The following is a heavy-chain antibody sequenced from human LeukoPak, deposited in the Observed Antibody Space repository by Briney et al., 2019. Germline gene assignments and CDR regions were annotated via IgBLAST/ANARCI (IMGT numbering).Heavy chain of an antibody. J-gene: IGHJ3*02. V-gene: IGHV1-18*01. Sequence: ASVTVSCSASGYTFTSYGISWVRQAPGQGLEWMGWISAYNGNTNYAQKLQGRVTMTTDTSTSTAYMDLRSLRSDDTAVYYCAREPYGDAFDIWGQGTMVTVSS. CDR1: GYTFTSYG. D-gene: IGHD4-17*01. CDR2: ISAYNGNT. CDR3: AREPYGDAFDI.